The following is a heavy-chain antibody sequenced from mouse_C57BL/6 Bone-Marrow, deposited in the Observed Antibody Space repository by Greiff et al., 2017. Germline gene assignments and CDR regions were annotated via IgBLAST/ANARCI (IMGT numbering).Heavy chain of an antibody. J-gene: IGHJ3*01. Sequence: QVQLKESGPGLVAPSQSLSITCTVSGFSLTSYGVHWVRQPPGKGLEWLVVIWSDGSTTYNSALKSRLSISKDNSKSQVFLKMNSLQTDDTAMYYCARHGGTYGSYTFAYWGQGTLVTVSA. V-gene: IGHV2-6-1*01. CDR3: ARHGGTYGSYTFAY. D-gene: IGHD6-1*01. CDR1: GFSLTSYG. CDR2: IWSDGST.